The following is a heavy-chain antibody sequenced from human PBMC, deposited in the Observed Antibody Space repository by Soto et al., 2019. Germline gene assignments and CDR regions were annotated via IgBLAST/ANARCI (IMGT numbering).Heavy chain of an antibody. D-gene: IGHD3-16*02. CDR3: ARHSPYYDYVWGSYRPRYYFDY. V-gene: IGHV4-59*08. Sequence: SETLSLTCTVSGGSISSYYWSWIRQPPGKGLEWIGYIYYSGSTNYNPSLKSRVTISVDTSKNQFSLKLSSVTAADTAVYYCARHSPYYDYVWGSYRPRYYFDYWGQGTLVTVS. CDR1: GGSISSYY. CDR2: IYYSGST. J-gene: IGHJ4*02.